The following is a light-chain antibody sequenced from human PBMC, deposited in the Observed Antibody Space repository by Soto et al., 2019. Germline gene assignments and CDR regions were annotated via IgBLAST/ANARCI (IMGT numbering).Light chain of an antibody. V-gene: IGKV4-1*01. J-gene: IGKJ4*01. CDR1: QSVLYSSNNKNY. CDR2: WAS. CDR3: QHSYTTAVT. Sequence: IVVSQSPDSLAVSLGERATINCKSRQSVLYSSNNKNYLGWCQQKQGQPPKQLIYWASTRESGFHDRFSGTVSGKDFTLTISSMHTEDVAVYYCQHSYTTAVTFGGGTNVEIK.